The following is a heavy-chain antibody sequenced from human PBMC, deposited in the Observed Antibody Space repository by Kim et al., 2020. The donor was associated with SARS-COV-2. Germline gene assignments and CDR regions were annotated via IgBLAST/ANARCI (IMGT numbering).Heavy chain of an antibody. V-gene: IGHV3-48*02. J-gene: IGHJ5*02. CDR1: GFTFSDYS. Sequence: WGSLRLSCAVSGFTFSDYSMNWVRQAPGKGLEWVAYISNSATAIYYAASVKGRFTISRDNANNSLYLQMNSLRDDDTAVYYCARDPVGISTRVNWFDPGG. D-gene: IGHD1-26*01. CDR3: ARDPVGISTRVNWFDP. CDR2: ISNSATAI.